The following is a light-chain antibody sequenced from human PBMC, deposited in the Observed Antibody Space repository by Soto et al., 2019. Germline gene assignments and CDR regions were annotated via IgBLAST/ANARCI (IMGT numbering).Light chain of an antibody. CDR2: LEGSGSY. V-gene: IGLV4-60*02. CDR1: SGHSSYI. Sequence: QSVLTQSSSASASLGSSVKLTCTLSSGHSSYIIAWHQQQPGKAPRYLMKLEGSGSYNKGSGVPDRFSGSSSGAARYLTISILQFYDEADYYCETLESNTQVFVTGTKVTVL. CDR3: ETLESNTQV. J-gene: IGLJ1*01.